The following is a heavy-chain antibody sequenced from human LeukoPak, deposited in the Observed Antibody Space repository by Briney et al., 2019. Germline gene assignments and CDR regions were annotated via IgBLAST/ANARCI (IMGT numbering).Heavy chain of an antibody. V-gene: IGHV4-39*07. J-gene: IGHJ2*01. Sequence: SETLSLTCTVSGGSISGSSYYWGWIRQPPGKGLEWIGSIYYSGSTNYNPSLKSRVTISVDTSKNQFSLKLSSVTAADTAVYYCARRALASGWYRDDYWYFDLWGRGTLVTVSS. D-gene: IGHD6-19*01. CDR2: IYYSGST. CDR1: GGSISGSSYY. CDR3: ARRALASGWYRDDYWYFDL.